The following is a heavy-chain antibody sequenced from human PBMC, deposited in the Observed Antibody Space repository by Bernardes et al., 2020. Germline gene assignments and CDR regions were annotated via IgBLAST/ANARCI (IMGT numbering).Heavy chain of an antibody. D-gene: IGHD1-1*01. CDR1: GGSFSGYY. CDR2: INHNGST. J-gene: IGHJ6*02. V-gene: IGHV4-34*01. Sequence: SETLSLTCAVYGGSFSGYYWSWIRQPPGKGLEWIGEINHNGSTNYYPSLKSRVTISADTSKNQFSLKLSSVTAADTAVYYCARAGTGGNYYYGMDVWGQGTTVTVSS. CDR3: ARAGTGGNYYYGMDV.